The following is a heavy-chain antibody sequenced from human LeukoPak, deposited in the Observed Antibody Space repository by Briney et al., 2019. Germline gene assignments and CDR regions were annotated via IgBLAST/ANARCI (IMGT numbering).Heavy chain of an antibody. CDR2: IYYSGST. CDR1: GGSISSHY. J-gene: IGHJ6*02. CDR3: ARSIAVAGNYYYYGMDV. D-gene: IGHD6-19*01. V-gene: IGHV4-59*11. Sequence: SETLSLTCTVSGGSISSHYWSWIRQPPGKGLEWIGYIYYSGSTNYNPSLKSRATISVDTSKNQFSLKLSSVTAADTAVYYCARSIAVAGNYYYYGMDVWGQGTTVIVSS.